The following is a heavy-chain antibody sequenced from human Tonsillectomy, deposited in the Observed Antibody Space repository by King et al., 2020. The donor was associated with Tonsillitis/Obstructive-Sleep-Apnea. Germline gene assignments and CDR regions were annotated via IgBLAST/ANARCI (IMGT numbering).Heavy chain of an antibody. V-gene: IGHV3-23*04. Sequence: VQLVESGGGLVQPGGSLRLSCAASGFTFSSYAMSWVRQAPGKGLEWVSAISGSGGSTYYADSVKGRFTISRDNSKNTLYLQMNSLRAEDTAVYYCAKGRVIITFGGGIVDHYYYYYMDVWGKGTTVTVSS. CDR2: ISGSGGST. D-gene: IGHD3-16*02. CDR3: AKGRVIITFGGGIVDHYYYYYMDV. J-gene: IGHJ6*03. CDR1: GFTFSSYA.